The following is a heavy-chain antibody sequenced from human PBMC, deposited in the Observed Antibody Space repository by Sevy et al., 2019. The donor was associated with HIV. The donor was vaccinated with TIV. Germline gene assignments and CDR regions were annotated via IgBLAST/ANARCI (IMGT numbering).Heavy chain of an antibody. CDR2: ISPVDDT. V-gene: IGHV3-13*01. Sequence: GGSLRLSCAASGFTFTDYDMHWVRQGSGRGLEWVSGISPVDDTNYPDFLKGRLTISRENAKKSLFLQINSLRAEDTAVYYCVREGGTFDSYWYFDLWGRGTLVTVSS. J-gene: IGHJ2*01. D-gene: IGHD1-26*01. CDR3: VREGGTFDSYWYFDL. CDR1: GFTFTDYD.